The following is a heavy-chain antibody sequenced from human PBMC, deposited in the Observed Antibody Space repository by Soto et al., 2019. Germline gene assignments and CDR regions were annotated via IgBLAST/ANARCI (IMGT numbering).Heavy chain of an antibody. Sequence: QVQLVQSGAEVKKPGASVKVSCKASGYTFTGYYMHWMRQAPGQGLEWMGWINPNSGGTNYAQKFQGWVTMTRDTSISTAYMELSRLRSDDTAVYYCARGGLLWFGEGYNWFDPWGQGTLVTVSS. CDR2: INPNSGGT. J-gene: IGHJ5*02. CDR3: ARGGLLWFGEGYNWFDP. D-gene: IGHD3-10*01. CDR1: GYTFTGYY. V-gene: IGHV1-2*04.